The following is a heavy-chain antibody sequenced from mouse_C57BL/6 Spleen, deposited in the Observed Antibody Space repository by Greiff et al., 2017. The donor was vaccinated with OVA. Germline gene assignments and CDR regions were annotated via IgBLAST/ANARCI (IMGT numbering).Heavy chain of an antibody. D-gene: IGHD2-4*01. J-gene: IGHJ4*01. CDR3: ALIYYDYDGGYAMDY. V-gene: IGHV1-76*01. CDR1: GYTFTDYY. CDR2: IYPGSGNT. Sequence: QVQLKQSGAELVRPGASVKLSCKASGYTFTDYYINWVKQRPGQGLEWIARIYPGSGNTYYNEKFKGKATLTAEKSSSTAYMQLSSLTSEDSAVYFCALIYYDYDGGYAMDYWGQGTSVTVSS.